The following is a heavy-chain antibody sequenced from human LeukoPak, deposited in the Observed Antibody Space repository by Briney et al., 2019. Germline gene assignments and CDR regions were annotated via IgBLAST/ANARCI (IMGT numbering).Heavy chain of an antibody. J-gene: IGHJ6*03. D-gene: IGHD5-24*01. CDR1: GFTFSDYY. Sequence: GGSLRLSCAASGFTFSDYYMCWIRQAPGKGLEWVSYISSSGSTIYYADSVKGRFTISRDNAKNSLYLQMNSLRAEDTAVYYCASLRRDGYMGYYYYMDVWGKGTTVTVSS. V-gene: IGHV3-11*04. CDR3: ASLRRDGYMGYYYYMDV. CDR2: ISSSGSTI.